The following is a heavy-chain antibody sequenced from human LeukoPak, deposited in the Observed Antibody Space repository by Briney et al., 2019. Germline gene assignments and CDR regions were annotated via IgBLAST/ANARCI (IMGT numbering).Heavy chain of an antibody. CDR2: IIPIFGTA. J-gene: IGHJ4*02. D-gene: IGHD2-21*02. CDR1: GGTFSSYA. CDR3: ASAYCGGDCYSCDY. V-gene: IGHV1-69*13. Sequence: GASVKVSCKASGGTFSSYAISWVRQAPGQGLEWMGGIIPIFGTANYAQKFQGRVTITADESTSTAYMELSSLRSEDTAVYYCASAYCGGDCYSCDYWGQGTLVTVSS.